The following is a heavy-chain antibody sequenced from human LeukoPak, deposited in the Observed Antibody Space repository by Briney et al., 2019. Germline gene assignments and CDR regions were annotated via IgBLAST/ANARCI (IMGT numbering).Heavy chain of an antibody. CDR3: ARETSMVRGPYPMDV. Sequence: ASVKVSCKASGGTFTSYAISWVRQAPGQGLEWMGGIIPIFGTANYAQKFQGRVTITADESTSTAYMELSSLRSEDTAVYYCARETSMVRGPYPMDVWGQGTTVTVSS. D-gene: IGHD3-10*01. V-gene: IGHV1-69*13. CDR2: IIPIFGTA. J-gene: IGHJ6*02. CDR1: GGTFTSYA.